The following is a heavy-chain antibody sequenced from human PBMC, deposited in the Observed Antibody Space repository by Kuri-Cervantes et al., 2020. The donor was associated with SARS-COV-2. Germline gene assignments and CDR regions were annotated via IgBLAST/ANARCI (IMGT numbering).Heavy chain of an antibody. D-gene: IGHD5-18*01. CDR2: ISYDGSNK. J-gene: IGHJ4*02. CDR3: AREEGIQPLDY. V-gene: IGHV3-30*03. Sequence: LSLTCGASGLTFSSYGMHWVRQAPGKGLEWVAVISYDGSNKYYADSVKGRFTISRDNSKNTLYLQMNSLRAEDTAVYYCAREEGIQPLDYWGQGTLVTVSS. CDR1: GLTFSSYG.